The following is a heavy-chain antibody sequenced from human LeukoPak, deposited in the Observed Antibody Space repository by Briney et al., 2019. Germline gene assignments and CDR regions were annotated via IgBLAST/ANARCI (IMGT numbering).Heavy chain of an antibody. Sequence: SETLSLTCTVSGYSISSGYSWSWIRQPPGKGLEWLGYVYHRGSTDYSPSLKSRLIISLDTSKSQFSLRLSSVTAADTAVYYCARGGYDNSGSFGSFDAFDIWGQGTMVTVSS. CDR1: GYSISSGYS. D-gene: IGHD3-22*01. CDR3: ARGGYDNSGSFGSFDAFDI. V-gene: IGHV4-61*01. J-gene: IGHJ3*02. CDR2: VYHRGST.